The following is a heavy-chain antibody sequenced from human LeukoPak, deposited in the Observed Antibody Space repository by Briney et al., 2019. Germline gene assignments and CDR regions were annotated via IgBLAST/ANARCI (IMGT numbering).Heavy chain of an antibody. Sequence: SETLSLTCTVSGGSISSYYWSWIWQPPGKGLEWIGYIYYSGSTNYNPSLKSRVTISVDTSKNQFSLKLSSVTAADTAVYYCSGSQGVTTVSFWGQGTLVTVSS. D-gene: IGHD4-17*01. CDR2: IYYSGST. J-gene: IGHJ4*02. CDR1: GGSISSYY. CDR3: SGSQGVTTVSF. V-gene: IGHV4-59*01.